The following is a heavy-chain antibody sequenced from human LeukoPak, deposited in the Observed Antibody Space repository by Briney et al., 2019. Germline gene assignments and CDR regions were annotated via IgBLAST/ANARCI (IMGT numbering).Heavy chain of an antibody. CDR1: GFSFTTYG. V-gene: IGHV3-30*18. CDR3: AELGITMIGGV. Sequence: GGSLRLSCSASGFSFTTYGMHWVRQAPGKGLEWLAVISHDGSNKHYADSVKGRITISRDNSMNTLYLQMNSLRAEDTAVYYCAELGITMIGGVWGKGTTVTISS. CDR2: ISHDGSNK. J-gene: IGHJ6*04. D-gene: IGHD3-10*02.